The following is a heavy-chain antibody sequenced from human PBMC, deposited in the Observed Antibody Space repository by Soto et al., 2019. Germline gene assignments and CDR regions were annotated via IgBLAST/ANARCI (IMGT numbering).Heavy chain of an antibody. Sequence: GGSLRLSCAASGFTFDDYAMHWVRQVPGKGLEWVSGINWNSGSIGYADSVKGRFAISRDNAKNSLHLQMNSLRAEDTAFYYCVKDEIIIRYSRPIRTRGPCTMLFDF. CDR3: VKDEIIIRYSRPIRTRGPCTMLFDF. D-gene: IGHD1-1*01. CDR2: INWNSGSI. CDR1: GFTFDDYA. J-gene: IGHJ2*01. V-gene: IGHV3-9*01.